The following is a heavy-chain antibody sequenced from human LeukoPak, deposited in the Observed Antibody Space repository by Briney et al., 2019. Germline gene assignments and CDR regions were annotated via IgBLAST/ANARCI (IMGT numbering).Heavy chain of an antibody. Sequence: SEALSLTCTVSSGSISSGGYYWNWIRQHPGKGLEWIGYIYYSGSTYYNPSLKSRVSISVDTSKNQFSLKLSSVTAADTAVYYCARDGDYYDSSGPRGFDPWGQGTLVTVSS. CDR3: ARDGDYYDSSGPRGFDP. CDR2: IYYSGST. V-gene: IGHV4-31*03. CDR1: SGSISSGGYY. D-gene: IGHD3-22*01. J-gene: IGHJ5*02.